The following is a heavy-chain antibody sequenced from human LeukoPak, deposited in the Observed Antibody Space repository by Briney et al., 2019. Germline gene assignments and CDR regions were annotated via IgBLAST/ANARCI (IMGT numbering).Heavy chain of an antibody. V-gene: IGHV4-39*07. CDR3: ARGGAYYYDSSGYH. Sequence: PSETLSLTCTVSGGSISSSSYYWGWIRQPPGKGLEWIGSIYYSGSTYYNPSLKSRVTISVDTSKNQFSLKLSSVTAADTAVYYCARGGAYYYDSSGYHWGQGTLVTVSS. CDR2: IYYSGST. D-gene: IGHD3-22*01. CDR1: GGSISSSSYY. J-gene: IGHJ5*02.